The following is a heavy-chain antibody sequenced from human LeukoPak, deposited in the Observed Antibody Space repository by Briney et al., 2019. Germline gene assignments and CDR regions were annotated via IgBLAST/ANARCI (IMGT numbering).Heavy chain of an antibody. V-gene: IGHV3-48*03. CDR2: ISSSGSTI. Sequence: SGGSLRLSCAASGFTFSSYEMNWVRQAPGKGLEWVSYISSSGSTIYNADSVKGRFTISRDNAKNSLYLQMNSLRAEDTAVYYCARERGYSGYDYFIDSPSDYWGQGTLVTVSS. J-gene: IGHJ4*02. CDR3: ARERGYSGYDYFIDSPSDY. CDR1: GFTFSSYE. D-gene: IGHD5-12*01.